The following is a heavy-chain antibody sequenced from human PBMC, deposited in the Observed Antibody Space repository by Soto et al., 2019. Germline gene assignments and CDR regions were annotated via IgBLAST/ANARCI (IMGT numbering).Heavy chain of an antibody. CDR1: GFAFSSYA. Sequence: GGSLRLSCEASGFAFSSYAMHWVRQAPGKGLQWVALISYDGHKKYYADSVKGRFTISRDNSNNTVFLQMTGLTPADTALYYCVRMTSMMYFFDHWGQGAQVTVSS. CDR3: VRMTSMMYFFDH. D-gene: IGHD4-17*01. V-gene: IGHV3-30*03. CDR2: ISYDGHKK. J-gene: IGHJ4*02.